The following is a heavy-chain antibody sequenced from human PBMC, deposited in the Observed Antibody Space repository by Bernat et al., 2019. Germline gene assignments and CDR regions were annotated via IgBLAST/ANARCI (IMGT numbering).Heavy chain of an antibody. CDR2: ITSDGTNK. CDR3: SRTAFVFDDVFDI. V-gene: IGHV3-74*01. CDR1: GFSFSSYL. Sequence: EVQVVESGGGLVQPGGSLRLSCEASGFSFSSYLMHWVRQAPGERLVWVSRITSDGTNKIYADSVKGRFTISRDNAKNKLYLQMNSLRAEDTAVYYCSRTAFVFDDVFDIWGQGTKVTVSS. D-gene: IGHD3-16*01. J-gene: IGHJ3*02.